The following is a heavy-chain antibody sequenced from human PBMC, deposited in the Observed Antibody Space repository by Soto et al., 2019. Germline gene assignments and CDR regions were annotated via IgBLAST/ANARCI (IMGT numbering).Heavy chain of an antibody. CDR3: ARLYSSSYLPGDGDY. V-gene: IGHV1-69*12. Sequence: QVQLVQSGAEVKKPGSSVKVSCKASGGTFSSFGISWVRQAPGQGLEWMGANIPIFETTNYAQKFQGRVTITADESTSTAYMELSSLRSEDTAIYYCARLYSSSYLPGDGDYWGQGTLVTVSS. D-gene: IGHD6-13*01. CDR2: NIPIFETT. J-gene: IGHJ4*02. CDR1: GGTFSSFG.